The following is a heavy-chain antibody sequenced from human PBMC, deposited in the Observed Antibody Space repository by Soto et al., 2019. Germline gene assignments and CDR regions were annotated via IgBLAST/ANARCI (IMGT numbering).Heavy chain of an antibody. J-gene: IGHJ1*01. CDR1: EGTLSGLS. V-gene: IGHV1-24*01. CDR2: FEPDNGET. CDR3: ATSSHWYGYFHH. Sequence: ASVKVSCKVSEGTLSGLSMHWVRQAPGKGLECLGGFEPDNGETIYAQAFQGRVTMTEDTATDTAYLELSSLRSEDTAVYYCATSSHWYGYFHHWGQGTMVTVSS. D-gene: IGHD6-13*01.